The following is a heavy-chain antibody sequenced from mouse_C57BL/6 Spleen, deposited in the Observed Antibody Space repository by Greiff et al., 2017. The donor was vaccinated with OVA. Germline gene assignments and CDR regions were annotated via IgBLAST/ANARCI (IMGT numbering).Heavy chain of an antibody. CDR3: ARSGTAQAVDY. J-gene: IGHJ2*01. CDR2: IHPNSGST. D-gene: IGHD3-2*02. CDR1: GYTFTSYW. V-gene: IGHV1-64*01. Sequence: VQLQQSGAELVKPGASVKLSCKASGYTFTSYWMHWVKQRPGQGLEWIGMIHPNSGSTNYNEKFKSKATLTVDKSSSTAYMQLSSLTSEDAAVYYCARSGTAQAVDYWGQGTTLTVSS.